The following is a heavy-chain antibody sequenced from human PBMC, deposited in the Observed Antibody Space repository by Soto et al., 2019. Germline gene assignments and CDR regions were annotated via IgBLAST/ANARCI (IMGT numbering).Heavy chain of an antibody. J-gene: IGHJ5*02. Sequence: QLHLRGSGPGLVKPSETLSLTCTVSGGSITSSSYYWGWIRQPPGKGLEWIGSIYYSGSTYYNPSRKRRGTIAGDTSRNHFPLRLSSVAAADTAVYYCATQEVGASYVDTFDPWGQGTLVTVSS. D-gene: IGHD1-26*01. V-gene: IGHV4-39*01. CDR3: ATQEVGASYVDTFDP. CDR2: IYYSGST. CDR1: GGSITSSSYY.